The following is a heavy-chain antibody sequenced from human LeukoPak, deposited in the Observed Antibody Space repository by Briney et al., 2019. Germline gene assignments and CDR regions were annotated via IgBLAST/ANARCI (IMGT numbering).Heavy chain of an antibody. CDR1: GFTFSSYG. D-gene: IGHD5-12*01. CDR2: IRYDGSNK. J-gene: IGHJ4*02. CDR3: AKDSGYSGYNSGFDY. Sequence: GGSLRLSCAASGFTFSSYGMHWVRKGPGQGLEWVAIIRYDGSNKYYADSVKGRFNISRDNSKNSLYLQMNSLRAEDTAVYYCAKDSGYSGYNSGFDYWGQGTLVTVSS. V-gene: IGHV3-30*02.